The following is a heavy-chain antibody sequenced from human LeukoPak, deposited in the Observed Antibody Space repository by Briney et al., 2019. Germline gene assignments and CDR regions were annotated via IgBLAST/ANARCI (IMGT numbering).Heavy chain of an antibody. Sequence: GASVKVSCKASGYTFTSYDINWVRQATGQGLEWMGWMNPNSGNTGYAQKFQGRVTMTRNTSISTAYMELSSLRPEDTAVYYCARGQDGWYFGWFDPWGQGTLVTVSS. D-gene: IGHD6-19*01. J-gene: IGHJ5*02. CDR1: GYTFTSYD. CDR2: MNPNSGNT. V-gene: IGHV1-8*01. CDR3: ARGQDGWYFGWFDP.